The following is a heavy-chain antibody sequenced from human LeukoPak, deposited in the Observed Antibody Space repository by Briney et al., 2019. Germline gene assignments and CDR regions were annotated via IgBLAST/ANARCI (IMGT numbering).Heavy chain of an antibody. CDR2: IYDSGST. CDR3: ARHWWSRGTYSRWFDP. CDR1: GGSISSSTYY. D-gene: IGHD1-26*01. J-gene: IGHJ5*02. V-gene: IGHV4-39*01. Sequence: PSETLSLTCSVSGGSISSSTYYWGWIRQAPGKGLEWIGSIYDSGSTHYNPSLKSRVTISVDTSKNQFSLTLSSVTAADTAVYYCARHWWSRGTYSRWFDPWGQGSLVTVFS.